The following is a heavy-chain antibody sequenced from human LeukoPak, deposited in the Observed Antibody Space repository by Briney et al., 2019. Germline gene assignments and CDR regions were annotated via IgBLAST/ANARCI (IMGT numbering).Heavy chain of an antibody. CDR3: TRHDDGYQIWPDFDY. J-gene: IGHJ4*02. V-gene: IGHV3-73*01. Sequence: SGGSLRLSCEASGFTFSGSAMHWVRQASGKGLEWVGRIRSKANSYATAYAASVKGRFTISRDDSKNTAYLQMNSLKTEDTAVYYCTRHDDGYQIWPDFDYWGQGTLVTVSS. CDR1: GFTFSGSA. CDR2: IRSKANSYAT. D-gene: IGHD5-24*01.